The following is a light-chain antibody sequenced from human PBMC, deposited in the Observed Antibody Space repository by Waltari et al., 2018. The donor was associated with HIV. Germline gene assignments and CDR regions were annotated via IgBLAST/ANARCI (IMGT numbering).Light chain of an antibody. CDR2: AAS. V-gene: IGKV1-39*01. CDR3: QQSYSTPRT. J-gene: IGKJ1*01. CDR1: QNITTY. Sequence: DIQMTQSPSSLSASVGDRVTITCRASQNITTYLNWYQQNTGKAPNLLIYAASSLQSGVPSRFSGSGSGTDFTLAISSLQSEDFATYYCQQSYSTPRTFGQGTRVDTK.